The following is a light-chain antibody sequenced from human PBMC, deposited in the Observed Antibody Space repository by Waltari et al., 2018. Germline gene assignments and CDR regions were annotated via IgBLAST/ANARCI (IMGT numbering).Light chain of an antibody. CDR2: DAS. V-gene: IGKV1-33*01. J-gene: IGKJ4*01. CDR3: QQYDNLPLT. CDR1: QDISNY. Sequence: DIQMTQSPSSLSASVGDRVTITCQASQDISNYLNWYQQKPGKAPTLLIYDASNLETGVPSRFSGSGSGTDFTVTISSLQPEDIATYYCQQYDNLPLTFGGGTKVEIK.